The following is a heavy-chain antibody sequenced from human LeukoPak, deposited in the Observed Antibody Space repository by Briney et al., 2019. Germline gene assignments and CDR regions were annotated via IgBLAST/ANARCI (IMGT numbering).Heavy chain of an antibody. J-gene: IGHJ2*01. CDR2: IYYSGST. D-gene: IGHD2-15*01. CDR1: GGPTSSSNYY. V-gene: IGHV4-39*01. Sequence: PSETLSLTCTVSGGPTSSSNYYWGWIRQPPGKDLEWIGSIYYSGSTYYNPSLKSRVSISIDTSKNQFSLKLTSLTAADTAVYYCVRSGGYCGETTCHVEYFDRWGRGTLVTVSS. CDR3: VRSGGYCGETTCHVEYFDR.